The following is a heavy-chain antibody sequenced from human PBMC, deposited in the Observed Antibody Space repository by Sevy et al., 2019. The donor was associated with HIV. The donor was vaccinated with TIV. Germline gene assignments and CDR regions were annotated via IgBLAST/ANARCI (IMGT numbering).Heavy chain of an antibody. CDR1: GFTFSSYW. D-gene: IGHD1-26*01. Sequence: GGSLRLSCAASGFTFSSYWMHWVRQAPGKGLVWVSRINNPGSSTNYAHSVKGRFTISRDNAKNTLYLQMNSLRAEDTAMYYCARDTGELLAGDAFDIWGQGTMVTVSS. J-gene: IGHJ3*02. CDR2: INNPGSST. V-gene: IGHV3-74*01. CDR3: ARDTGELLAGDAFDI.